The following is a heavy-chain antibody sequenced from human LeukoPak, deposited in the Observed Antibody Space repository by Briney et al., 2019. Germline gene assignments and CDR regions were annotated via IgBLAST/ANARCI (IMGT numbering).Heavy chain of an antibody. CDR1: GFTFSSYA. D-gene: IGHD6-6*01. CDR2: ISGSGGST. CDR3: AKDDERIAARKFDP. V-gene: IGHV3-23*01. J-gene: IGHJ5*02. Sequence: PGGSLRLPCAASGFTFSSYAMSWVRQAPGKGLEWVSAISGSGGSTYYADSVKGQFTISRDNSKNTLYLQMNSLRAEDTAVYYCAKDDERIAARKFDPWGQGTLVTVSS.